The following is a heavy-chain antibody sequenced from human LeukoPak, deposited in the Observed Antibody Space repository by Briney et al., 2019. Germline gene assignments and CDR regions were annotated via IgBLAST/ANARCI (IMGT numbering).Heavy chain of an antibody. D-gene: IGHD1-7*01. CDR1: GYTFTGYY. V-gene: IGHV1-2*06. Sequence: ASVKVSCKASGYTFTGYYMHWVRQAPGQGLEWMGRINPNSGGTNYAQKFQGRVTMTRDTSISTAYMELSRLRSDDTAVYYCARKLKSTPNWSDPWGQGTLVTVSS. CDR3: ARKLKSTPNWSDP. CDR2: INPNSGGT. J-gene: IGHJ5*02.